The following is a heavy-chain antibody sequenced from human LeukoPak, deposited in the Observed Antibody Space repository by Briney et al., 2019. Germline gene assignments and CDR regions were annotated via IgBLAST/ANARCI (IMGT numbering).Heavy chain of an antibody. Sequence: SETLSLTCAVYGGSFSGYYWSWIRQPPGKGLEWIVEINHSGSTNYNPSLKSRVTISVDTSKNQFSLKLSSVTAADTAVYYCARGLAEYSSSWWGTYYYYMDVWGKGTTVTVSS. V-gene: IGHV4-34*01. CDR2: INHSGST. J-gene: IGHJ6*03. CDR3: ARGLAEYSSSWWGTYYYYMDV. D-gene: IGHD6-13*01. CDR1: GGSFSGYY.